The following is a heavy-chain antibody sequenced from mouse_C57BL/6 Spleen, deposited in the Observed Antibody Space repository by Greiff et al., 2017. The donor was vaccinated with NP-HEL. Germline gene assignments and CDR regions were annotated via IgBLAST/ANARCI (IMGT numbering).Heavy chain of an antibody. V-gene: IGHV5-6*01. J-gene: IGHJ2*01. CDR3: ARPLYDYEGGVDY. CDR2: ISSGGSYT. CDR1: GFTFSSYG. D-gene: IGHD2-4*01. Sequence: EVKLVESGGDLVKPGGSLKLSCAASGFTFSSYGMPWVRQTPDKRLEWVATISSGGSYTYYPDSVKGRFTISRDNAKNTLYLQMSSLKSEDTAMYYCARPLYDYEGGVDYWGQGTTLTVSS.